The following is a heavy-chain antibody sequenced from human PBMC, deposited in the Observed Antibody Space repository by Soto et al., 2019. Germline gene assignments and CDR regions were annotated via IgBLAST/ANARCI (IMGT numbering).Heavy chain of an antibody. CDR1: GFTLSGYA. CDR2: ISSNGVGT. Sequence: EVQLAESGGGLAQPGGSLRLSCAASGFTLSGYAMDWVRQAPGKGLEYVSGISSNGVGTYYANSVQGRFTISRDNSKNPVDLQMGSLRPEDKAVYYRARRARPDFYHLGLWGKGTTVTVSS. D-gene: IGHD6-6*01. V-gene: IGHV3-64*01. CDR3: ARRARPDFYHLGL. J-gene: IGHJ6*03.